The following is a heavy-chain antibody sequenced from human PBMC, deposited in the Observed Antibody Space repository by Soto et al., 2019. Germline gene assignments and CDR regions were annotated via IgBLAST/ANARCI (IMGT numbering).Heavy chain of an antibody. D-gene: IGHD3-3*01. CDR1: GGSFSGYY. CDR2: INHSGST. V-gene: IGHV4-34*01. J-gene: IGHJ6*03. CDR3: ARPHHDFWSGYYTGNYYYYYYMDV. Sequence: TSETLSLSCAVYGGSFSGYYWSGIRQPPGKGLEWIGEINHSGSTNYNPSLKSRVTISVDTSKNQFSLKLSSVTAADTAVYYCARPHHDFWSGYYTGNYYYYYYMDVWGKGTTVTVSS.